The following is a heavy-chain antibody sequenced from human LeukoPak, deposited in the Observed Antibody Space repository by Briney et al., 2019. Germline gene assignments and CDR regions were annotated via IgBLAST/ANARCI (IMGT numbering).Heavy chain of an antibody. D-gene: IGHD6-19*01. CDR1: GFKFDDYA. CDR2: ISWNGGFM. V-gene: IGHV3-9*01. CDR3: AKVRETHSSGFYFDS. J-gene: IGHJ4*02. Sequence: GGSLRLSCAASGFKFDDYAIHWVRQAPGKGLEWLSIISWNGGFMDYADSVKGRFTISRDNVKNSVYLQMNSLRPEDTAFYYCAKVRETHSSGFYFDSWGQGTLVTVSS.